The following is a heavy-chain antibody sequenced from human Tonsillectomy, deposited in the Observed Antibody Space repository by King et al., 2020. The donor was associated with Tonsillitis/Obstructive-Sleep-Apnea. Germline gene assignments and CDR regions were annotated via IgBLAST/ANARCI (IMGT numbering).Heavy chain of an antibody. CDR3: ARYDFWSGSPSNYYYYYGMDV. J-gene: IGHJ6*02. D-gene: IGHD3-3*01. Sequence: VQLVESGGGVVQPGRSLRLSCAASGFTFTSYGMHWVRQAPGKGLEWVAVISYDGSNKYYADSVKGRFTISRDNSKNTLYLQMNSLRAEDSAVYYCARYDFWSGSPSNYYYYYGMDVWGQGTTVSVSS. CDR1: GFTFTSYG. CDR2: ISYDGSNK. V-gene: IGHV3-33*05.